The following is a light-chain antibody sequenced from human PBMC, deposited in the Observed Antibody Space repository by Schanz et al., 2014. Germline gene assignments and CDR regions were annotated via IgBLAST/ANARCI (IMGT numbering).Light chain of an antibody. J-gene: IGLJ2*01. CDR3: AAWDDSLNGVV. Sequence: QSALTQPASVSGSPGQSITVSCTGTTDVDYGNFVSWYQQHPGKAPKLIIYDVHHRPSGVPDRFSGSKSGSTASLTISGLRAEDEADYYCAAWDDSLNGVVFGGGTKLTVL. CDR1: TDVDYGNF. V-gene: IGLV2-14*03. CDR2: DVH.